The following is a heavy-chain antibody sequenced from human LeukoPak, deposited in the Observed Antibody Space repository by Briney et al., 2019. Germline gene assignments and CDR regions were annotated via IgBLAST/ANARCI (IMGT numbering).Heavy chain of an antibody. D-gene: IGHD2-2*01. CDR3: ARFCSSTSCSYFDY. CDR2: ISRRGGST. Sequence: GGSLRLSCAASGFTFSSYAMSWVRQAPGKGLEWVSAISRRGGSTYYADSVKGRFTISRDNSKNTLYLQMNSLRADDTAVYYCARFCSSTSCSYFDYWGQGTLVTVSS. J-gene: IGHJ4*02. V-gene: IGHV3-23*01. CDR1: GFTFSSYA.